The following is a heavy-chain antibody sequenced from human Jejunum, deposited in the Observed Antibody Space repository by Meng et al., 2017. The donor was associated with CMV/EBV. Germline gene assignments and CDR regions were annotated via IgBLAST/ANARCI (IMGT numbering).Heavy chain of an antibody. Sequence: CAPSGFTFSSYAMSWVRQAPGKGLEWVSGITSSGSNTYYTDSVKGRLTISRDNSENTLYLQMHSLRVEDTAVYYCAKAIIGYWYFDLWGRGTLVTVSS. V-gene: IGHV3-23*01. CDR2: ITSSGSNT. CDR1: GFTFSSYA. J-gene: IGHJ2*01. CDR3: AKAIIGYWYFDL. D-gene: IGHD3-9*01.